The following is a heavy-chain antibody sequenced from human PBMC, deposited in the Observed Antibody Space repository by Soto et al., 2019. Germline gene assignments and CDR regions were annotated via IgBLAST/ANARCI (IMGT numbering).Heavy chain of an antibody. CDR2: ISGSGGST. V-gene: IGHV3-23*01. D-gene: IGHD3-3*01. CDR3: AIMGITIFGIVP. CDR1: GFTFSSYS. J-gene: IGHJ4*02. Sequence: PGGSLRLSCAASGFTFSSYSMNWVRQAPGKGLEWVSAISGSGGSTYYADSVKGRFTISRDNSKNTLYLQMNSLRAEDTAVYYCAIMGITIFGIVPWGQGTLVTVSS.